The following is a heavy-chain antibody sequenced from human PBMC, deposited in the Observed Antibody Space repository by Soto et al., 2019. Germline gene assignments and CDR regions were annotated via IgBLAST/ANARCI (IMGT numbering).Heavy chain of an antibody. CDR2: ISGSGGST. D-gene: IGHD3-3*01. J-gene: IGHJ4*02. CDR1: GFTFSSYA. CDR3: AKDKEYYDFWSGYYETQIFDY. Sequence: SGGSLRLSCAASGFTFSSYAMSWVRQAPGKGLEWVSAISGSGGSTYYADSVKGRFTISRDNSKNTLYLQMNSLRAEDTAVYYCAKDKEYYDFWSGYYETQIFDYWGQGTLVTVSS. V-gene: IGHV3-23*01.